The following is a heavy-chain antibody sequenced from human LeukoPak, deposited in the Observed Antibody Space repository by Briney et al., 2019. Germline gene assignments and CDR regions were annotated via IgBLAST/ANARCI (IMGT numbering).Heavy chain of an antibody. Sequence: GGSLRLSCAASGFTFSDYYMSWIRQAPGKGLGWASYISSSGSTIYYADSVKGRFTISRDNAKNSLYLQMNSLRAEDTAVYYCAAAMVRGVFDPWGQGTLVTVSS. D-gene: IGHD3-10*01. CDR2: ISSSGSTI. CDR3: AAAMVRGVFDP. J-gene: IGHJ5*02. V-gene: IGHV3-11*01. CDR1: GFTFSDYY.